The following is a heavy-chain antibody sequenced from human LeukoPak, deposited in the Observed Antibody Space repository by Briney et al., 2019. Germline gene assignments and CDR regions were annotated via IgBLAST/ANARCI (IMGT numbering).Heavy chain of an antibody. CDR2: IYYSGST. Sequence: SETLSLTCTVSGGSISSYYWSWIRQPPGKGLEWSGYIYYSGSTNYNPSLKSRVTISVDTSKNQFSLKLSSVTAADTAVYYCARSGLRYFVEAFDIWGQGTMVTVSS. V-gene: IGHV4-59*01. D-gene: IGHD3-9*01. J-gene: IGHJ3*02. CDR3: ARSGLRYFVEAFDI. CDR1: GGSISSYY.